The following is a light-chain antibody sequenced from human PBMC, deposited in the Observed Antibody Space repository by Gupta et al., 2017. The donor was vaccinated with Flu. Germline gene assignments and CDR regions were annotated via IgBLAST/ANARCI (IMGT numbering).Light chain of an antibody. Sequence: QSVLTQPPSASGPPVQRVSISCSGSSSDIGSNTVNWYQQLPGTAPKLLIFSNNQRPSGVPDRFSGSKSGTSASLATSGLQAEDEADDYWAPWDDSLNGWVFGGGTKLTVL. CDR1: SSDIGSNT. CDR3: APWDDSLNGWV. J-gene: IGLJ3*02. V-gene: IGLV1-44*01. CDR2: SNN.